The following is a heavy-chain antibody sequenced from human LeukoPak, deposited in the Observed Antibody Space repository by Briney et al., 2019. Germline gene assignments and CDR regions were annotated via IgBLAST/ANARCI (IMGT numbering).Heavy chain of an antibody. D-gene: IGHD1-7*01. Sequence: GGSLRLSCAASGSTFSSHAMSWVRQAPGKGLEWVANIKEDGSEKYYVDSVKGRFSISRDNAKNSLYLQMNSLRVEDTAVYYCARTTTGDYWGQGTLVTVSS. CDR2: IKEDGSEK. CDR1: GSTFSSHA. CDR3: ARTTTGDY. J-gene: IGHJ4*02. V-gene: IGHV3-7*05.